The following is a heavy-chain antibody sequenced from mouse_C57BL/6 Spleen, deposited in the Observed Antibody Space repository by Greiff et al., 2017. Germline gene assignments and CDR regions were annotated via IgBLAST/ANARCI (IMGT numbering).Heavy chain of an antibody. J-gene: IGHJ3*01. CDR3: ARRSAQATWFAY. CDR1: GYTFTDYN. V-gene: IGHV1-18*01. D-gene: IGHD3-2*02. Sequence: EVQLQQSGPALVKPGASVKIPCKASGYTFTDYNMDWVTQSHGKSLEWIGDINPNNGGTIYNQKFKGKATLTVDKSSSTAYMELRSLTSEDTAVYYCARRSAQATWFAYWGQGTLVTVSA. CDR2: INPNNGGT.